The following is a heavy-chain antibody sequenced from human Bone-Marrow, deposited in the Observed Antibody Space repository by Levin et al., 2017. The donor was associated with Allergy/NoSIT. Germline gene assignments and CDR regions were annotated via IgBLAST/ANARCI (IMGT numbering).Heavy chain of an antibody. D-gene: IGHD6-6*01. Sequence: SETLSLTCAVYGGSFSGYYWSWIRQPPGKGLEWIGEINHSGSTNYNPSLKSRVTISVDTSKSQFSLKLNSVTAADTAVYYCARAEYSSSDWFDPWGQGTLVTVSS. J-gene: IGHJ5*02. CDR3: ARAEYSSSDWFDP. V-gene: IGHV4-34*01. CDR1: GGSFSGYY. CDR2: INHSGST.